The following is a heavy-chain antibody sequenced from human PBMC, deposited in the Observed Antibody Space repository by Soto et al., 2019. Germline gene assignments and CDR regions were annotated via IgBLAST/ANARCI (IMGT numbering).Heavy chain of an antibody. J-gene: IGHJ4*02. V-gene: IGHV1-18*01. D-gene: IGHD2-15*01. Sequence: QVQLVQSGAEVKKPGASMKVSCKASGYTLTTYGISWVRQAPGQRLEWMGWISAYNGKNNYAQKFQGRVTMTTDTSTSIAYMELRSLRSDDTAVYYCARGPPTSCSGGSCYSHYFDYWGQGTLVTVSS. CDR1: GYTLTTYG. CDR3: ARGPPTSCSGGSCYSHYFDY. CDR2: ISAYNGKN.